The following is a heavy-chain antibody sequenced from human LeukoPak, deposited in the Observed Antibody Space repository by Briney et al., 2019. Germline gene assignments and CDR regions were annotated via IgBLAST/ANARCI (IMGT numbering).Heavy chain of an antibody. CDR3: AKAPVTTCRGAYCYPFDY. J-gene: IGHJ4*02. D-gene: IGHD2-21*01. CDR1: GFTVINSY. V-gene: IGHV3-53*01. Sequence: GGSLRLSCAASGFTVINSYMNWVRQAPGKGLEWVSVFYSGGSTYYADSVKGRFTISRDSSKNTLFLQMNRLRPEDAAVYYCAKAPVTTCRGAYCYPFDYWGQGTLVTVSS. CDR2: FYSGGST.